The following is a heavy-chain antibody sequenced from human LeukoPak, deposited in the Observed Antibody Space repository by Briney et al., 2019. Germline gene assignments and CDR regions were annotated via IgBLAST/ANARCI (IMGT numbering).Heavy chain of an antibody. Sequence: SETLSLTCTVSGGPISSSSYYWGWIRKPPGKGLEWLGSIYYSGSTYYNPSLKSRVTISVDTSKNQFSLKLSSVTAADTAVYYCARQPGGGFDYWGQGTLVTVSS. CDR2: IYYSGST. CDR1: GGPISSSSYY. D-gene: IGHD3-16*01. CDR3: ARQPGGGFDY. J-gene: IGHJ4*02. V-gene: IGHV4-39*01.